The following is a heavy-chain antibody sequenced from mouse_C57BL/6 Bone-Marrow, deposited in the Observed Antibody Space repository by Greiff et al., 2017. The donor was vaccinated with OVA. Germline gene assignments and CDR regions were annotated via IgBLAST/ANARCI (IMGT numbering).Heavy chain of an antibody. CDR3: TTDYFDY. V-gene: IGHV14-4*01. Sequence: EVQRVESGAELVRPGASVKLSCTASGFNIKDDYMHWVKQRPEQGLEWIGWIDPENGDTEYASKFQGKATITADTSSNTAYLQLSSLTSEDTDVYYCTTDYFDYWGQGTTLTVSS. J-gene: IGHJ2*01. CDR2: IDPENGDT. CDR1: GFNIKDDY.